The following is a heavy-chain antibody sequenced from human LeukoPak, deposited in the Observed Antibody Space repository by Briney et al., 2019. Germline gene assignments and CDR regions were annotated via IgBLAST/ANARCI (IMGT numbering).Heavy chain of an antibody. J-gene: IGHJ4*02. V-gene: IGHV4-31*11. CDR1: GGSFSGYY. D-gene: IGHD3-22*01. Sequence: SETLSLTCAVYGGSFSGYYWSWIRQHPGKGLEWIGYIYYSGSTYYNPSLKSRVTISVDTSKNQFSLKLSSVTAADTAVYYCARERRPGVTMIVVAFFDYWGQGTLVTVSS. CDR3: ARERRPGVTMIVVAFFDY. CDR2: IYYSGST.